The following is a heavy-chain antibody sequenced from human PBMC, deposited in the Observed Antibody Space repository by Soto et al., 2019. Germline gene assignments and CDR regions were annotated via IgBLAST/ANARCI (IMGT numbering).Heavy chain of an antibody. CDR3: AKDPIDYDFWSGGSDY. D-gene: IGHD3-3*01. J-gene: IGHJ4*02. Sequence: EVQLLESGGGLVQPGGSLRLSCAASGFTFSSYAMSWVRQAPGKGLEWVSAISGSGGSTYYADSVKGRFTISRDNCKKTLYLQMNSLRAEDTAVYYCAKDPIDYDFWSGGSDYWCQGTLVTVSS. CDR1: GFTFSSYA. V-gene: IGHV3-23*01. CDR2: ISGSGGST.